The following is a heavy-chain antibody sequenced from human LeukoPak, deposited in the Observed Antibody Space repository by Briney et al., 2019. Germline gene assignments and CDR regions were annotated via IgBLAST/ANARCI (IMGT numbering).Heavy chain of an antibody. CDR1: GFTFSSYG. CDR3: AKDQGGGIAAAGTGFDY. J-gene: IGHJ4*02. D-gene: IGHD6-13*01. CDR2: ISYDGSNK. Sequence: PGGSLRLSCAASGFTFSSYGMHWVRQAPGKGLEWVAVISYDGSNKYYADSVKGRFTISRDNSKNTLYLQMNSLRAEDTAVYYCAKDQGGGIAAAGTGFDYWGQGTLVTVSS. V-gene: IGHV3-30*18.